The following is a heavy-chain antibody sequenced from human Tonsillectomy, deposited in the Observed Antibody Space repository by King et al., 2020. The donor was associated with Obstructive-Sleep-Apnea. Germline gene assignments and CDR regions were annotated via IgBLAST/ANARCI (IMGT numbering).Heavy chain of an antibody. CDR3: ARSSGSGAVDY. Sequence: VQLVESGGGLVKPGGSLRLSCAASGFTFSSYSMNWVRQAPGKGLVWVSSISSSSSYIYYADSVKGRFTISRDNAKNSLYLQMNSLRAEDTAVYYCARSSGSGAVDYWGQGTLVTVSS. V-gene: IGHV3-21*01. CDR1: GFTFSSYS. D-gene: IGHD3-10*01. J-gene: IGHJ4*02. CDR2: ISSSSSYI.